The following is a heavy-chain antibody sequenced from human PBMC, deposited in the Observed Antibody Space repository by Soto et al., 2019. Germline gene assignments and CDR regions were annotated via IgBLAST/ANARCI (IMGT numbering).Heavy chain of an antibody. CDR3: ARDIFRVRAHGMDV. V-gene: IGHV3-33*01. CDR1: GFTFSSYG. CDR2: IWYDGSNK. J-gene: IGHJ6*02. Sequence: GGSLRLSCAASGFTFSSYGMHWVRQAPGKGLEWVAVIWYDGSNKYYADSVKGRFTISRDNSKNTLYLQMNSLRAEDTAVYYCARDIFRVRAHGMDVWGQGTTVTVSS. D-gene: IGHD3-10*01.